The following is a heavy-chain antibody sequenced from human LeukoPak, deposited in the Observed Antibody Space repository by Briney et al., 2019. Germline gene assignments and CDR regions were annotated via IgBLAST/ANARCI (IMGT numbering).Heavy chain of an antibody. CDR3: ASLGYCSSTSCYTNAFDI. CDR2: IYTSGST. V-gene: IGHV4-4*07. D-gene: IGHD2-2*02. J-gene: IGHJ3*02. Sequence: SETLSLTCTVSGGSISSYYWSWIRQPAGKGLEWIGRIYTSGSTNYNPSLKSRVTMSVDTSKNQFSLKLSSVTAADTAVYYCASLGYCSSTSCYTNAFDIWGQGTMVTVSS. CDR1: GGSISSYY.